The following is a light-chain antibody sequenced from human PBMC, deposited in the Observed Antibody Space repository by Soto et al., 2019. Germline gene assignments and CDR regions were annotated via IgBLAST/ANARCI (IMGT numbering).Light chain of an antibody. V-gene: IGKV1-9*01. CDR3: AKLNSYSIT. CDR1: QGISSY. J-gene: IGKJ5*01. CDR2: AAS. Sequence: IQLTQSPSSLSASVGDRVTITCRASQGISSYLAWYQQKPGQAPKLLIYAASTLPRGVPSRFRDRGSRTDVTDTDFSLHTEEFATDDCAKLNSYSITFGQGTRLEIK.